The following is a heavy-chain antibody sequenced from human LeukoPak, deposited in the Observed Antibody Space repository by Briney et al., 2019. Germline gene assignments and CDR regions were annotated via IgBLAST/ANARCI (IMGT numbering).Heavy chain of an antibody. V-gene: IGHV4-59*08. Sequence: SETLSLTCTVSGGSISSYYWSWIRQPPGKGLEWIGYIYYSGSTNYNPSLKSRVTISVDTSKNQFSLKLSSVTAADTAVYYCARRVEAFDIWGQGTMVTVSS. CDR2: IYYSGST. J-gene: IGHJ3*02. CDR1: GGSISSYY. CDR3: ARRVEAFDI.